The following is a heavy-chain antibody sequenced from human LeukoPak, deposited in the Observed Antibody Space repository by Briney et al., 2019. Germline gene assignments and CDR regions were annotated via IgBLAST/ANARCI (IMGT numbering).Heavy chain of an antibody. CDR1: GFTFSSYG. CDR2: ISYDGSNK. J-gene: IGHJ6*03. D-gene: IGHD1-26*01. Sequence: GGSLRLSCAASGFTFSSYGMHWVRQAPGKGLEWVAVISYDGSNKYYADSVKGRFTISRDNSKNTLYLQMNSLRAKDTAVYYCARDPYSGSYGNYYYYFMDVWGKGTTVTISS. CDR3: ARDPYSGSYGNYYYYFMDV. V-gene: IGHV3-33*05.